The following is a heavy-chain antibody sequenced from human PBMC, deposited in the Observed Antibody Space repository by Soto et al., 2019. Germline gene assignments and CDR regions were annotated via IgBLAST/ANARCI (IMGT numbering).Heavy chain of an antibody. Sequence: QTGVSLRLSFSASVFTFDDYSMHWVRQAPGKGLEWVSGISWNSGSIGYADSVKGRFTISRDNAKNSLYLQMNSLRAEDTALYYCAKPQGRYYYDSSGYYDYWGQGTLVNVSS. V-gene: IGHV3-9*01. CDR1: VFTFDDYS. D-gene: IGHD3-22*01. J-gene: IGHJ4*02. CDR3: AKPQGRYYYDSSGYYDY. CDR2: ISWNSGSI.